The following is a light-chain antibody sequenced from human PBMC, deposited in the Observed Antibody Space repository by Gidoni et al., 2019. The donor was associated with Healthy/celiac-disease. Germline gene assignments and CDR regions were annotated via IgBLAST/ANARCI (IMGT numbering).Light chain of an antibody. CDR2: AAS. CDR1: QSISSY. CDR3: QQSYSTRIT. J-gene: IGKJ5*01. Sequence: DIQMTQYPSSLSASVGDRVTMTFRASQSISSYLNWYQQKPGKAPKLLIYAASSLHSGVPSRFSGSGSGTDFTLTISRLQPEDFATYYCQQSYSTRITFGQGTRLEIK. V-gene: IGKV1-39*01.